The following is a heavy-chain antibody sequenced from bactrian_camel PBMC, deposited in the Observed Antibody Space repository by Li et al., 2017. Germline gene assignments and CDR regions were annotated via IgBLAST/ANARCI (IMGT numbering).Heavy chain of an antibody. D-gene: IGHD5*01. CDR3: TRETQWVGYHEFAEY. CDR2: IHGDSTPNYPGTA. CDR1: VSSANDYC. Sequence: HVQLVESGGGSVQAGGSLRLSCAVSVSSANDYCLGWFRQASGKEREGVAFIHGDSTPNYPGTANYVDAVKGRFTISRDNTKNTLYLQLNSLTREDPAMYYCTRETQWVGYHEFAEYWGQGTQVTVS. V-gene: IGHV3S1*01. J-gene: IGHJ4*01.